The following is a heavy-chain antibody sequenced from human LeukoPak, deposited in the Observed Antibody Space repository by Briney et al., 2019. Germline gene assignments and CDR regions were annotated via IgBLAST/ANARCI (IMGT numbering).Heavy chain of an antibody. CDR3: ARHYYGFDY. CDR1: GYSFGTHW. CDR2: IYLGDSDT. V-gene: IGHV5-51*01. Sequence: GESLKISCKDSGYSFGTHWIGWVRQTPGKGLEWMGIIYLGDSDTRYSPSFQGQVTLSADKSIRTAYLQLNSLKASDTAMYYCARHYYGFDYWGQGTLVTVST. D-gene: IGHD3-10*01. J-gene: IGHJ4*02.